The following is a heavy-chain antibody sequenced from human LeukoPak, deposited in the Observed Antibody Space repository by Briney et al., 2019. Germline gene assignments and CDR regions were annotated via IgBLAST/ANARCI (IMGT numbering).Heavy chain of an antibody. V-gene: IGHV3-53*01. CDR1: AFTVNS. Sequence: PGGSLRLSCAASAFTVNSMAWLRQAPGKGLEWVSSIYTGGTTYYADFVKGRFTISRDSSTSTLFLQMNSLKIEDAAVYYCARDSQLGTFGYWYFDLWGRGTLVTVSS. J-gene: IGHJ2*01. CDR2: IYTGGTT. D-gene: IGHD7-27*01. CDR3: ARDSQLGTFGYWYFDL.